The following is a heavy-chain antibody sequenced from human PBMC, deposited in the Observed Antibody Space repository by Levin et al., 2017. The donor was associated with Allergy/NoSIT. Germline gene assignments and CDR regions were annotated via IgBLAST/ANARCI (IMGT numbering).Heavy chain of an antibody. CDR1: GFTFSNAW. CDR3: TTGRDSSSWYLAGWGDAFDI. J-gene: IGHJ3*02. Sequence: GESLKISCAASGFTFSNAWMSWVRQAPGKGLGWVGRIKSKTDGGTTDYAAPVKGRFTISRDDSKNTLYLQMNSLKTEDTAVYYCTTGRDSSSWYLAGWGDAFDIWGQGTMVTVSS. D-gene: IGHD6-13*01. V-gene: IGHV3-15*01. CDR2: IKSKTDGGTT.